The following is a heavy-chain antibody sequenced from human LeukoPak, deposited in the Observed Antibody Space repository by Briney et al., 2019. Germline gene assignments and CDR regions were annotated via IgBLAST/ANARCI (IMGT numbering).Heavy chain of an antibody. D-gene: IGHD3-3*01. CDR3: TTSEYYDFWSGYLAQRNYYYYGMDV. J-gene: IGHJ6*02. CDR2: IKSKTDGGTT. Sequence: GGSLRLSCAASGFTFSNAWMSWVRPAPGRGRECVGRIKSKTDGGTTDYAPRVKGRFTISRDDSKNTLYLQMNSLKTEDTAVCYCTTSEYYDFWSGYLAQRNYYYYGMDVWGQGTTVTVSS. CDR1: GFTFSNAW. V-gene: IGHV3-15*01.